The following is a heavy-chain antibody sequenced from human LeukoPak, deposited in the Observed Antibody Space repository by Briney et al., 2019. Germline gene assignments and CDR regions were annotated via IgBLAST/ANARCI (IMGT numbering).Heavy chain of an antibody. V-gene: IGHV3-74*01. CDR2: INTDGSTT. J-gene: IGHJ3*01. CDR3: AVSVASTNTFDS. D-gene: IGHD6-19*01. Sequence: GGSLRLSCAASGFTFSTNWMHWVRQAPGKGLVWVSGINTDGSTTTYADSVKGRFTISRDNAKNTLYLQMNSLRAEDTAVYYCAVSVASTNTFDSWGQGTMVTVSS. CDR1: GFTFSTNW.